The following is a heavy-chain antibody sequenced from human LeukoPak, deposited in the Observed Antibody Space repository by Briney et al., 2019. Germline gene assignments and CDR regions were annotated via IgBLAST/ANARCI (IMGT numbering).Heavy chain of an antibody. CDR3: ASLDTTVTLFDY. V-gene: IGHV4-59*08. D-gene: IGHD4-17*01. CDR2: IYYSGST. Sequence: SETLSLTCTVSGGSISSYYWSWIRQPPGKGLEWIGYIYYSGSTNYNPSLKSRVTISVDTSKNQFSLKLRSVPAADTAVYYCASLDTTVTLFDYWGQGTLVTVSS. CDR1: GGSISSYY. J-gene: IGHJ4*02.